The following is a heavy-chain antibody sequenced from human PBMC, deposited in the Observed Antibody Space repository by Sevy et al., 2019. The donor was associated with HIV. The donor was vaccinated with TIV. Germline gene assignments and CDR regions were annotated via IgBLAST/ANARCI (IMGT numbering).Heavy chain of an antibody. J-gene: IGHJ4*02. V-gene: IGHV3-21*01. CDR1: GFNFNMYR. Sequence: GGSLRLSCAASGFNFNMYRMNWVRQAPGKGLEWVSSISSSSSDIKYADSVKGRFTVSRDNAKNSLFLQMNSLRAEDTAVYYCATLLMCFGELPRGLDYWGQGALVTVSS. D-gene: IGHD3-10*01. CDR3: ATLLMCFGELPRGLDY. CDR2: ISSSSSDI.